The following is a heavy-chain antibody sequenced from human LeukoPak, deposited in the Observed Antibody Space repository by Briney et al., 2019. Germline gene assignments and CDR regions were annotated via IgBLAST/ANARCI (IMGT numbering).Heavy chain of an antibody. CDR2: IKSKTEGGTT. V-gene: IGHV3-15*01. J-gene: IGHJ4*02. CDR3: TTDMGCSGTGCYR. Sequence: GGPLRLSCAASGLTFRNAWMNWVRQTPGKGLEWLGRIKSKTEGGTTEYAAPVNGRFTISRDDSKDTLYLQINSLKIDDTGVYYCTTDMGCSGTGCYRWGQGTLVTVSS. CDR1: GLTFRNAW. D-gene: IGHD2-2*01.